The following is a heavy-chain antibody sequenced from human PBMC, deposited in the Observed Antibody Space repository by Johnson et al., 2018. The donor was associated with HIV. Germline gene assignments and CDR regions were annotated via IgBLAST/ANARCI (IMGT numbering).Heavy chain of an antibody. CDR2: IWYDGSTK. J-gene: IGHJ3*02. D-gene: IGHD1-26*01. Sequence: QVLLVESGGGVVQPGRSLRLSCAASGFTFSSYGMHWVRQAPGKGLEWVAVIWYDGSTKFYADSVKGRFTISRDNSKNTLYLQMNSLRAEDTAVYYCARAAYSGSHHDAFDIWGQGTMVTVSS. CDR1: GFTFSSYG. V-gene: IGHV3-33*01. CDR3: ARAAYSGSHHDAFDI.